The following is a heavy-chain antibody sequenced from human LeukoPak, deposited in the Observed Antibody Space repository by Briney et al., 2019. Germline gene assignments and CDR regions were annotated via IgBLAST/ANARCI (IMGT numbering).Heavy chain of an antibody. CDR2: ISGSGGST. D-gene: IGHD3-10*01. CDR3: AKVAFGELLSYDY. Sequence: GGSLRLSRAASGFTFTTYAMSWVRQAPGKGLEWVSTISGSGGSTYYADSVKGRFTISRDNSKSTLYLQMNSLRAEDTAVYYCAKVAFGELLSYDYWGQGTLVTVSS. V-gene: IGHV3-23*01. J-gene: IGHJ4*02. CDR1: GFTFTTYA.